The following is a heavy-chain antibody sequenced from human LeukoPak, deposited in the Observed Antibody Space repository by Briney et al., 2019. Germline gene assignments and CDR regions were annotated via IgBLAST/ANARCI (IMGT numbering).Heavy chain of an antibody. CDR1: GDSISNYC. CDR2: IYYSGIT. J-gene: IGHJ5*02. D-gene: IGHD6-6*01. V-gene: IGHV4-59*01. Sequence: SETLSLTCTVSGDSISNYCWNWIRQPPGKGLEWIGYIYYSGITNYNPALKSRVTISIDTSKNQFSLKLSFVTAADTAVYYCARGRIAATVWFDPWGQGTLVTVSS. CDR3: ARGRIAATVWFDP.